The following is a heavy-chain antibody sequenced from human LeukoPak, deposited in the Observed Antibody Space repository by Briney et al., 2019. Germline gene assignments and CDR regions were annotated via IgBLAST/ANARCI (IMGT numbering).Heavy chain of an antibody. D-gene: IGHD2-2*01. V-gene: IGHV3-30-3*01. CDR1: GFTFSSYA. CDR2: ISYDGSNK. Sequence: GGSLRLSCAASGFTFSSYAMHWVRQAPGKGLEWAAVISYDGSNKYYADSVKGRFTISRDNSKNTLYLQMNSLRAEDTAVYYCARDRSSTIHRGGVFDYWGQGTLVTVSS. CDR3: ARDRSSTIHRGGVFDY. J-gene: IGHJ4*02.